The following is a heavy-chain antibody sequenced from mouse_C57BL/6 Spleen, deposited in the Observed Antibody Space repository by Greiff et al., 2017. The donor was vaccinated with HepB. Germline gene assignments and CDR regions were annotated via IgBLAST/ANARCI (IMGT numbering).Heavy chain of an antibody. D-gene: IGHD1-1*01. V-gene: IGHV10-1*01. CDR3: VVTTVVPDWYFDV. J-gene: IGHJ1*03. CDR2: IRSKSNNYAT. CDR1: GFSFNTYA. Sequence: EVMLVESGGGLVQPKGSLKLSCAASGFSFNTYAMNWVRQAPGKGLEWVARIRSKSNNYATYYADSVKDRFTISRDDSESMLYLQMNNLKTEDTAMYYCVVTTVVPDWYFDVWGTGTTVTVSS.